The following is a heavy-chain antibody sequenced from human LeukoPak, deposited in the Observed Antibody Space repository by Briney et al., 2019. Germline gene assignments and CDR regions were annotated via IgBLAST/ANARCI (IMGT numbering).Heavy chain of an antibody. CDR2: ISYDVSYK. D-gene: IGHD3-3*01. V-gene: IGHV3-30*04. J-gene: IGHJ4*02. CDR3: ARGKIYYEFWSGSGTEI. Sequence: GGPVRLPCAASGFPYRSYAVLGLPDAPEKALECVAVISYDVSYKYYAQSVTGRFTIYRDNSKNTLYLQMDSLRAEGTAVYDCARGKIYYEFWSGSGTEIWGQGALVTVPS. CDR1: GFPYRSYA.